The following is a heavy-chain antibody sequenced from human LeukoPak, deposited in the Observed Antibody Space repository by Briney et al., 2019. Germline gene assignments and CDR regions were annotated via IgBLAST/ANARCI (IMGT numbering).Heavy chain of an antibody. D-gene: IGHD3-10*01. J-gene: IGHJ4*02. CDR2: ISGNGGGT. Sequence: GGSLRLSCAASGFTFSTYAMSWVRQAPGKGLEWVSTISGNGGGTYFADSVKGRFTISRDNAKNSLYLQVNSLRPEDTAIYYCARGDPAYGSGSFDYWGQGTLVTVSS. CDR3: ARGDPAYGSGSFDY. CDR1: GFTFSTYA. V-gene: IGHV3-23*01.